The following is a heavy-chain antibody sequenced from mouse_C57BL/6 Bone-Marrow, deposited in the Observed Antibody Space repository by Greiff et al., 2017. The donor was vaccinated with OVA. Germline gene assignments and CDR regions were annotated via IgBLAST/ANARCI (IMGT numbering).Heavy chain of an antibody. D-gene: IGHD1-1*01. J-gene: IGHJ4*01. CDR3: TRDRDYGRYPMDY. V-gene: IGHV5-9-1*02. CDR1: GFTFSSYA. CDR2: ISSGGDYI. Sequence: EVKLMESGAGLVKPGGSLKLSCAASGFTFSSYAMSWVRQTPEKRLAWVAYISSGGDYIYYADTVKGRFTISIDNARNTLYLQMSSLKSADTAMYYCTRDRDYGRYPMDYWGQGTSVTVSS.